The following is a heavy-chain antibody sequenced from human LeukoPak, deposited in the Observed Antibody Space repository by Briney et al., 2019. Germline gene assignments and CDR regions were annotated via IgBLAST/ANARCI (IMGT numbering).Heavy chain of an antibody. CDR2: IYSGGST. V-gene: IGHV3-66*01. CDR1: GFTVSSNY. Sequence: GGSLRLSCAASGFTVSSNYMSWVRQAPGKGLEWVSVIYSGGSTYYADSVKGRFTISRDNSKNTLYLQMNSLRAEDTAVYYCARDRGYSYGYSWFDPWGQGTLVTVSS. J-gene: IGHJ5*02. CDR3: ARDRGYSYGYSWFDP. D-gene: IGHD5-18*01.